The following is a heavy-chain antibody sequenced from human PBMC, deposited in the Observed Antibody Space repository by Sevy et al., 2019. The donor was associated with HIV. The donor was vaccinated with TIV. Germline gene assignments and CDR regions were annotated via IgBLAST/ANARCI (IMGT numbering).Heavy chain of an antibody. CDR3: ARAGILPYYYDSSGSHADFDY. J-gene: IGHJ4*02. Sequence: GGSLRLSCAASGFTFSSYWMSWVRQAPGKGLEWVANIKQDGSEKYNVDSVKGRFTISRDNAKNSLYLQMNSLRAEDTAVYYCARAGILPYYYDSSGSHADFDYWGQGTLVTVSS. CDR2: IKQDGSEK. V-gene: IGHV3-7*01. CDR1: GFTFSSYW. D-gene: IGHD3-22*01.